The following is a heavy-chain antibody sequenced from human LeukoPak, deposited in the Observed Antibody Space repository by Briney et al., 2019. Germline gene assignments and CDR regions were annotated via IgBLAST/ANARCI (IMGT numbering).Heavy chain of an antibody. D-gene: IGHD4-17*01. CDR3: ARDLNGDFSLDS. CDR1: GDNVSSKNSA. CDR2: TYYRSKWSR. Sequence: SQTLSLTCATSGDNVSSKNSAWNWIRQSPLRGLEWLGRTYYRSKWSRDYAVSVRSRIAINPDTSKNQFSLQLNSVTPEDTAVYYCARDLNGDFSLDSWGQGTLVTVSS. V-gene: IGHV6-1*01. J-gene: IGHJ4*02.